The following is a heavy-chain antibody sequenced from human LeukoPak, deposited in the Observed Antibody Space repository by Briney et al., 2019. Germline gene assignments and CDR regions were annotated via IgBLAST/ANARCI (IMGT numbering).Heavy chain of an antibody. J-gene: IGHJ6*04. V-gene: IGHV4-38-2*02. CDR3: AREAGVSYGLYYYYGMDV. Sequence: PSETLSLTCAVSGYSISSGYYWGWIRQPPGKGLEWIGSIYHSGSTYYNPSPKSRVTISVDTSKNQFSLKLSSVTAADTAVYYCAREAGVSYGLYYYYGMDVWGKGTTVTVSS. D-gene: IGHD5-18*01. CDR1: GYSISSGYY. CDR2: IYHSGST.